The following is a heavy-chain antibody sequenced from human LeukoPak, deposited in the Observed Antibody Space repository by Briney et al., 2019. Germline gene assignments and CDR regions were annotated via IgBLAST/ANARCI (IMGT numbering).Heavy chain of an antibody. CDR2: INPNSGGT. D-gene: IGHD3-10*01. Sequence: ASVKVSCKASGYTFTGYYMHWVRQAPGQGLEWMGWINPNSGGTNYAQKFQGRVTMTRDTSISTAYMELSSLTSDDTAVYYCATDIPHGSGSFSYFDYWGQGTLVTVSS. CDR1: GYTFTGYY. CDR3: ATDIPHGSGSFSYFDY. J-gene: IGHJ4*02. V-gene: IGHV1-2*02.